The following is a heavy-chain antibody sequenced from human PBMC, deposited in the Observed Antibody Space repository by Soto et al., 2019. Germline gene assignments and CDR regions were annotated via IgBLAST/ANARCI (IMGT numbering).Heavy chain of an antibody. Sequence: QVRLVESGGGVVQPGRSLRLSCAASGFTFSSYGMHWVRQAPGKGLEWVAVISYDGSNKYYADSVKGRFTISRDNSKNTLYLQMNSLRAEDTAVYYCARERWLQPRGGAFDIWGQGTMVTVSS. CDR2: ISYDGSNK. J-gene: IGHJ3*02. V-gene: IGHV3-30*19. D-gene: IGHD5-12*01. CDR3: ARERWLQPRGGAFDI. CDR1: GFTFSSYG.